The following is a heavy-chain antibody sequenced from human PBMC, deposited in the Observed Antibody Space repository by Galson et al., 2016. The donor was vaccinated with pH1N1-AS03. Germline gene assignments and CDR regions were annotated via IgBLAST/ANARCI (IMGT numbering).Heavy chain of an antibody. CDR1: GFTFRTFS. CDR3: IIEGNRLQSRRSDAFDI. CDR2: ISDNGINT. D-gene: IGHD5-18*01. Sequence: SLRLSCAASGFTFRTFSIYWVRQAPGKGLEYVSGISDNGINTYYADPVKARFTISRDKSKNTVYLQMSSLRTEDTAVYYCIIEGNRLQSRRSDAFDIWGRGTMVTVSS. J-gene: IGHJ3*02. V-gene: IGHV3-64D*06.